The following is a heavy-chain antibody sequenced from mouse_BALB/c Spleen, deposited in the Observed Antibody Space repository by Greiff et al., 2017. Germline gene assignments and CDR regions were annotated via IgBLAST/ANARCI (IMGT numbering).Heavy chain of an antibody. D-gene: IGHD2-2*01. V-gene: IGHV14-3*02. Sequence: VQLQQSGAELVKPGASVKLSCTASGFNIKDTYMHWVQQRPEQGLEWIGRIDPATGNTKYDPKFQGKATITADTSSNTAYLQLSSLTSEDTAVYYCARGIYYGYALAYGGQGTLVTVSA. J-gene: IGHJ3*01. CDR3: ARGIYYGYALAY. CDR1: GFNIKDTY. CDR2: IDPATGNT.